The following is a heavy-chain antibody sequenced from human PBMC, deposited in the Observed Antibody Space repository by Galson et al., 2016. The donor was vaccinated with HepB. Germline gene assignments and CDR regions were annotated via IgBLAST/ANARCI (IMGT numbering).Heavy chain of an antibody. CDR3: ARDLRRSELSSLRRDQVKWWQRVKQRGDSYGIDY. CDR1: GFTFSSYW. Sequence: SLRLSCAASGFTFSSYWMVWVRQAPGEGLEWVANINEDGSAKNYVDSVKGRFTISRDNAKHALYPQMNSLRDEDTAVYFCARDLRRSELSSLRRDQVKWWQRVKQRGDSYGIDYWGQGTLVTVSS. V-gene: IGHV3-7*01. J-gene: IGHJ4*02. D-gene: IGHD6-6*01. CDR2: INEDGSAK.